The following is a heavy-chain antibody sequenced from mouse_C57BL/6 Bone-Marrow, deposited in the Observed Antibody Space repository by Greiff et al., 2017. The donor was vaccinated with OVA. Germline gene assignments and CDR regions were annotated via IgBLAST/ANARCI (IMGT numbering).Heavy chain of an antibody. Sequence: VQLQQPGAELVRPGSSVKLSCKASGYTFTSYWMHWVKQRPIQGLEWIGNIDPSDSETHYNQKFKDKATLTVDKSSSTAYMQLSSLTSEDSAVYYCARRGTTVVATAGKGYYAMDYWGQGTSVTVSS. D-gene: IGHD1-1*01. J-gene: IGHJ4*01. CDR2: IDPSDSET. CDR3: ARRGTTVVATAGKGYYAMDY. V-gene: IGHV1-52*01. CDR1: GYTFTSYW.